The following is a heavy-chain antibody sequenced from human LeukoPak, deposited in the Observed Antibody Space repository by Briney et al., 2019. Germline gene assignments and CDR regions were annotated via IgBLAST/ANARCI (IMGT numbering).Heavy chain of an antibody. V-gene: IGHV3-30*01. D-gene: IGHD6-6*01. Sequence: GRSLRLSCAASGFTFSSYAMHWVRQAPGKGLEWVAVISYDGSNKYYADSVKGRFTISRDNSKNTLYLQMNSLRAEDTAVYYCAGVETALIAAFDYWGQGTLVTVSS. J-gene: IGHJ4*02. CDR3: AGVETALIAAFDY. CDR2: ISYDGSNK. CDR1: GFTFSSYA.